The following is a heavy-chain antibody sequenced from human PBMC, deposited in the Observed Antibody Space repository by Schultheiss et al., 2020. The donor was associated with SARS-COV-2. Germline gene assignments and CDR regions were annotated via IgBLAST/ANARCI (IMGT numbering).Heavy chain of an antibody. J-gene: IGHJ5*02. V-gene: IGHV3-30*03. CDR2: ISYDGRDN. CDR3: ARDQIHWFDP. CDR1: GFTFSSYS. Sequence: GGSLRLSCAASGFTFSSYSMNWVRQAPGKGLEWVAVISYDGRDNYYADSAKGRFTISRDNAKNTLYLQMNSLRAEDTAVYYCARDQIHWFDPWGQGTLVTVSS.